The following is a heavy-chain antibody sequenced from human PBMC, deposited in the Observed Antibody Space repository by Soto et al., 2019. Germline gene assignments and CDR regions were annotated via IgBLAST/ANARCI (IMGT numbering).Heavy chain of an antibody. CDR1: GFTFSDYW. V-gene: IGHV3-74*01. Sequence: EVQLVESGGGLVQPGGSLRLSCAASGFTFSDYWMNWVRQAPGKVLVWVSRIDSDGSSTSYADSVKGLFTISRDNAKNTLYLQMNSLRAEDTAVYYCAKSNWFDPWGQGTLVTVSS. J-gene: IGHJ5*02. CDR3: AKSNWFDP. CDR2: IDSDGSST.